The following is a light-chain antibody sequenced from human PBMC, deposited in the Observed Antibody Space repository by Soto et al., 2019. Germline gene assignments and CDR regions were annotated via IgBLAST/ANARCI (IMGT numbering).Light chain of an antibody. CDR2: GAS. Sequence: EIVLTQSPGTLSLSPGERATLSCRASQSVSSSSLAWYQQKRGQAPRLLIHGASSRATGIPDRSSGSGSGTDFTLTISSLEPEDFAVYYCQQRSNWPRTFGQGTKVDIK. CDR1: QSVSSSS. V-gene: IGKV3D-20*02. CDR3: QQRSNWPRT. J-gene: IGKJ1*01.